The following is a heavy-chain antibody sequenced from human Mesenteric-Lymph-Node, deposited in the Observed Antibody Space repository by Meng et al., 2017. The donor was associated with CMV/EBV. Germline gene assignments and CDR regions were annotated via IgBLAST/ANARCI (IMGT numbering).Heavy chain of an antibody. CDR3: AREGNIAAAGPYFDY. CDR2: IYHSAST. D-gene: IGHD6-13*01. V-gene: IGHV4-38-2*02. J-gene: IGHJ4*02. Sequence: SETLSLTCTVSGYSISSGYYWGWIRQPPGKGLEWIGSIYHSASTYYNPSLKSRVTISVDTSKNQFSLKLSSVTAADTAVYYCAREGNIAAAGPYFDYWGQGTLVTVSS. CDR1: GYSISSGYY.